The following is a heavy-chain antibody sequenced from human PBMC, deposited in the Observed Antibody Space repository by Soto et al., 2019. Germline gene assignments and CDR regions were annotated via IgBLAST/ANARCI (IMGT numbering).Heavy chain of an antibody. CDR2: INPNSGGT. CDR1: GYTFTGYY. J-gene: IGHJ6*04. V-gene: IGHV1-2*04. Sequence: ASVKVSCKASGYTFTGYYMHWVRQAPGQGLEWMGWINPNSGGTNHAQKFQGWVTMTRDTSISTAYMELSRLRSDDTAVYYCAREQHDPPNLDSGLAVWGKGTTVTVSS. D-gene: IGHD1-1*01. CDR3: AREQHDPPNLDSGLAV.